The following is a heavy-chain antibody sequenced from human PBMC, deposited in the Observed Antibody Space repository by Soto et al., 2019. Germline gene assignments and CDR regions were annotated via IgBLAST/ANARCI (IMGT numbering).Heavy chain of an antibody. J-gene: IGHJ4*02. CDR3: ARLKYCSGGSCYLFDY. CDR1: GGSISSGGYY. D-gene: IGHD2-15*01. CDR2: IYYSGST. V-gene: IGHV4-31*03. Sequence: SETLSLTCTVSGGSISSGGYYWSWIRQHPGKGLEWIGYIYYSGSTYYNPSLKSRVTISVDTSKNQFSLKLSSVTAADTAVYYCARLKYCSGGSCYLFDYWGQGTLVTVSS.